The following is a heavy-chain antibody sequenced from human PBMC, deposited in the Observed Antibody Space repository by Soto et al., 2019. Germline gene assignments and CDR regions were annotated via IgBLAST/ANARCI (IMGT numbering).Heavy chain of an antibody. CDR3: ARGITIFGVVITDTFDY. J-gene: IGHJ4*02. V-gene: IGHV3-30-3*01. D-gene: IGHD3-3*01. CDR2: ISYDGSNK. Sequence: PGGSLRLSCAASGFTFSSYAIHWVRQAPGKWLEWVAVISYDGSNKYYADSVKGRFTISRDNSKNTLYLQMNSLRAEDTAVYYCARGITIFGVVITDTFDYWGQGTLVTVSS. CDR1: GFTFSSYA.